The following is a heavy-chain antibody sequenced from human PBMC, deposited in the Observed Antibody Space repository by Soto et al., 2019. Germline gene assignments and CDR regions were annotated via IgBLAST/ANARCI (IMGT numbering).Heavy chain of an antibody. Sequence: SETLSLTCAVSGGSISSGDYSWIWIRQPPGKGLEWIGYIFYSASTYYNPSLKSRVTISVDRSNKQFSLKVSSVTAADTAVYYCARAVAGKVVMQYIDYWGQGTLVTVSS. CDR2: IFYSAST. D-gene: IGHD6-19*01. J-gene: IGHJ4*02. CDR3: ARAVAGKVVMQYIDY. V-gene: IGHV4-30-2*01. CDR1: GGSISSGDYS.